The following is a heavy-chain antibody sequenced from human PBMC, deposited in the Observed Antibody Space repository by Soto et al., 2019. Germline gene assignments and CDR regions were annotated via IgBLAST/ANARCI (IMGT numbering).Heavy chain of an antibody. CDR2: ISSSSSYI. CDR1: GFTFSSYG. V-gene: IGHV3-21*01. D-gene: IGHD2-2*01. J-gene: IGHJ4*02. CDR3: ARSPGGYCSSTSCYSPY. Sequence: GGSLRLSCAASGFTFSSYGMHWVRQAPGKGLEWVSSISSSSSYIYYADSVKGRFTISRDNAKNSLYLQMNSLRAEDTAVYYCARSPGGYCSSTSCYSPYWGQGTLVTVSS.